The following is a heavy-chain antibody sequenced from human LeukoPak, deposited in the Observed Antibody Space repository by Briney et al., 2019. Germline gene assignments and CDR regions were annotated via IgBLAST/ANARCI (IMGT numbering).Heavy chain of an antibody. CDR3: ARGLIVVNDAFDI. J-gene: IGHJ3*02. Sequence: SETLSLTCTVSAVSINSYYWSWIRQPAGKGLEWIGRLSTSGSPNYNPSLKSRVTMSIDTSKNQFSLKLSSVTAADTAVYYCARGLIVVNDAFDIWGQGTMVTVSS. CDR2: LSTSGSP. CDR1: AVSINSYY. V-gene: IGHV4-4*07. D-gene: IGHD1-26*01.